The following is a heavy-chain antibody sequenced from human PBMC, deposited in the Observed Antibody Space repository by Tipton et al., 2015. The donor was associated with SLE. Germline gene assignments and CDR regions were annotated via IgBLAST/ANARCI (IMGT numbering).Heavy chain of an antibody. D-gene: IGHD6-19*01. CDR1: GGSISSSSYY. CDR3: ARGRGIAVAGTYYYYGMDV. CDR2: IYYSGST. V-gene: IGHV4-39*07. J-gene: IGHJ6*02. Sequence: TLSLTCTVSGGSISSSSYYWGWIRQPPGKGLEWIGSIYYSGSTNYNPSLKSRVTISVDTSKNQFSLKLSSVTAADTAVYYCARGRGIAVAGTYYYYGMDVWGQGTTVTVSS.